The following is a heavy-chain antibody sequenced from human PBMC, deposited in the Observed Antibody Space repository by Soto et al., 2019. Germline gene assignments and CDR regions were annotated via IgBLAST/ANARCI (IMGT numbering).Heavy chain of an antibody. V-gene: IGHV3-11*04. CDR2: ISSSGGTK. D-gene: IGHD2-21*02. J-gene: IGHJ4*02. Sequence: SGGSLRLSCAASEFTFSDYYMNWIRQAPGKGLEWVSYISSSGGTKYYADSVKGRFTISRDNSRNTVYLQVNSLRIEDTAVYYCARRLTTTVTAMGYWGQGTPVTVSS. CDR1: EFTFSDYY. CDR3: ARRLTTTVTAMGY.